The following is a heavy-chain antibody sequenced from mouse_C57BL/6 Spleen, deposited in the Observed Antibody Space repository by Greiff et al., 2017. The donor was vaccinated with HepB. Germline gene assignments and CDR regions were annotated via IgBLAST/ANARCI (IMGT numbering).Heavy chain of an antibody. CDR3: ARGTTVVEWYFDV. Sequence: EVQLQESGPGLVKPSQSLSLTCSVTGYSITSGYYWNWIRQFPGNKLEWMGYISYDGSNNYNPSLKNRISITRDTSKNQFFLKLNSVTTEDTATYDCARGTTVVEWYFDVWGTGTTVTVSS. V-gene: IGHV3-6*01. CDR2: ISYDGSN. D-gene: IGHD1-1*01. CDR1: GYSITSGYY. J-gene: IGHJ1*03.